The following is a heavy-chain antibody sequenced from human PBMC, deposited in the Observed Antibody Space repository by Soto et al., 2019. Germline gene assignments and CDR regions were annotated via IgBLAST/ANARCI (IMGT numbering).Heavy chain of an antibody. V-gene: IGHV4-39*07. J-gene: IGHJ5*02. Sequence: SETLSLTCTVSGVSISSNDYYWGWVRQPPGKGLEWIGSLHYSGSTYYNPSLKSRVTISVDRSKNQFSLKLSSVTAADTAVYYCAREAGTQYYYDSSGYYWSWFDPWGQGTLVTVSS. CDR2: LHYSGST. D-gene: IGHD3-22*01. CDR1: GVSISSNDYY. CDR3: AREAGTQYYYDSSGYYWSWFDP.